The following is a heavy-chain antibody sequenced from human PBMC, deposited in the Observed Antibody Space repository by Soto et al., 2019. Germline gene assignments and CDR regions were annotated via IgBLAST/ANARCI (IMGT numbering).Heavy chain of an antibody. CDR1: GGTFSSYA. CDR2: IIPIFGTA. V-gene: IGHV1-69*06. D-gene: IGHD3-22*01. CDR3: ATNVYYYDSSGYPPAY. J-gene: IGHJ4*02. Sequence: SVKVSCKASGGTFSSYAISWVRQAPGKGLEWMGGIIPIFGTANYAQKFQGRVTITADKSTSTAYMELSSLRSEDTAVYYCATNVYYYDSSGYPPAYWGQGTLVTVSS.